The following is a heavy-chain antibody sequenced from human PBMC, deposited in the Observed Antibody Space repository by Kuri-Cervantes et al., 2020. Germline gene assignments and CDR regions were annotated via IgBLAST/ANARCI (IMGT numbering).Heavy chain of an antibody. CDR2: ISSSSSYI. CDR1: GFTFSSYS. Sequence: GESLEISCAASGFTFSSYSMNWVRQAPGKGLEWVSSISSSSSYIYYADSVKGRFTISRDNAKNSLYLQMNSLRAEDTAVYYCARGATRCSGGSCFILFYWGQGTLVTVSS. D-gene: IGHD2-15*01. J-gene: IGHJ4*02. V-gene: IGHV3-21*01. CDR3: ARGATRCSGGSCFILFY.